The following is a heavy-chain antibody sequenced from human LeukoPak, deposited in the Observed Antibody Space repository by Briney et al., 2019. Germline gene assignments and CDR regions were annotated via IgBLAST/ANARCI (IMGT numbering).Heavy chain of an antibody. CDR3: ASKGGYDHH. J-gene: IGHJ4*02. D-gene: IGHD5-12*01. CDR2: VNQDGGAK. V-gene: IGHV3-7*01. CDR1: GFTFSSHW. Sequence: PGGSLSLSCVTSGFTFSSHWMFWVRQAPGKGLEWVANVNQDGGAKFYVDSVKGRFTISRDNAKNSLYLQMTSLRVEDTAVYFCASKGGYDHHWGQGTLVTVSS.